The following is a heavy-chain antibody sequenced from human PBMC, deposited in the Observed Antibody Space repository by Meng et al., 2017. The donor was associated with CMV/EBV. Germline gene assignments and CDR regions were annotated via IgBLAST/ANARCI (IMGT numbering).Heavy chain of an antibody. CDR1: GGTFSSYA. J-gene: IGHJ4*02. Sequence: SVTVSCQASGGTFSSYAISWVRQAPGQGLEWMGGIIPIFGTANYAQKFQGRVTITTDESTSTAYMELSSLRSEDTAVYYCARAYRDDYDFGFDYWGQGTLVTVSS. D-gene: IGHD5-24*01. V-gene: IGHV1-69*05. CDR3: ARAYRDDYDFGFDY. CDR2: IIPIFGTA.